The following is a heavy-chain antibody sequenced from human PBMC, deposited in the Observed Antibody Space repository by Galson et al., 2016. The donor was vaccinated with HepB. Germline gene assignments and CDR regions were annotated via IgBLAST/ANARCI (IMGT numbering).Heavy chain of an antibody. Sequence: CAISGDSVFNNNAGWNWIRQSPSRGLEWLGRTYYRSRWQNDYAESVKNRITINPDTSKNQISLQLNSVTPGDTAVYFCARSYLLGRGFGWWGQGALVTVSS. CDR1: GDSVFNNNAG. CDR2: TYYRSRWQN. CDR3: ARSYLLGRGFGW. V-gene: IGHV6-1*01. D-gene: IGHD7-27*01. J-gene: IGHJ4*02.